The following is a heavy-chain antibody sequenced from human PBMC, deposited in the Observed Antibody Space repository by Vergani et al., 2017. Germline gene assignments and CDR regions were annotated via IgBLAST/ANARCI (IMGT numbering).Heavy chain of an antibody. CDR1: GGSISSGGYS. J-gene: IGHJ4*02. Sequence: QLQLQESGAGLVKPSQTLSLTCAVSGGSISSGGYSWSWIRQPPGKGLEWIGYIYHSGGTYYNPSLKSRVTISVYRSKNQFSLKLSSVTAADTAVYDCAMGNYYDSSGKFDHWGQGTLVTVSS. V-gene: IGHV4-30-2*01. CDR3: AMGNYYDSSGKFDH. D-gene: IGHD3-22*01. CDR2: IYHSGGT.